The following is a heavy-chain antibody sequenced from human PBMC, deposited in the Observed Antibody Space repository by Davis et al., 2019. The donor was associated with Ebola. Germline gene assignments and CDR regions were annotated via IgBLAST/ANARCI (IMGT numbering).Heavy chain of an antibody. CDR3: ARGPYGMDV. CDR1: GYTFTGYY. V-gene: IGHV1-2*06. CDR2: INPYSGGT. J-gene: IGHJ6*02. Sequence: AASVKVSCKASGYTFTGYYMHWARQAPGHGPEWMGRINPYSGGTDYVYKFQGRVTMTRDTSINTAYMELSSLRSEDTAVYYCARGPYGMDVWGQGTTVTVSS.